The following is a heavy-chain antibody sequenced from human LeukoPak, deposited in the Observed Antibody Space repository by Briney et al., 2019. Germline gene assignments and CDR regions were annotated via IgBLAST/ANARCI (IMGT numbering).Heavy chain of an antibody. CDR3: ARAFYCSSTSCYRAPYYYYYYGMDV. CDR2: ISAYNGNT. V-gene: IGHV1-18*01. CDR1: GYTFTSYG. D-gene: IGHD2-2*02. Sequence: ASVKVSCKAPGYTFTSYGISWVRQAPGQGLEWMGWISAYNGNTNYAQKLQGRVTMTTDTSTSTAYMELRSLRSDDTAVYYCARAFYCSSTSCYRAPYYYYYYGMDVWGQGTTVTVSS. J-gene: IGHJ6*02.